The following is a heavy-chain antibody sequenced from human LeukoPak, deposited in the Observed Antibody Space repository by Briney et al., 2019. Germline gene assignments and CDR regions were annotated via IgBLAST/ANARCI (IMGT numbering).Heavy chain of an antibody. CDR3: ARDYRYDSSGYYISIFDY. D-gene: IGHD3-22*01. V-gene: IGHV1-2*02. CDR2: INPNSGGT. Sequence: GASVKVSCKASGYTFTGYYMHWVRQAPGQGLEWMGWINPNSGGTNYAQKFQGRVTMTRDTSISTAYMELSRLRSDDTAVYYCARDYRYDSSGYYISIFDYWGQGTLVTVSS. CDR1: GYTFTGYY. J-gene: IGHJ4*02.